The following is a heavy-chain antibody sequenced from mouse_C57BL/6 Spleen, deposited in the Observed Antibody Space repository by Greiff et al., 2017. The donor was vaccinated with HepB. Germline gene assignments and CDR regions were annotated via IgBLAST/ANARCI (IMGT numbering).Heavy chain of an antibody. D-gene: IGHD2-4*01. Sequence: DVLLVESGGGLVKPGGSLKLSCAASGFTFSSYAMSWVRQTPEKRLEWVATISDGGSYTYYPDNVKGRFTISRDNAKNNPYLQMSHLKSEDTAMYYCARLFYYDYDEGPYYYAMDYWGQGTSVTVSS. CDR3: ARLFYYDYDEGPYYYAMDY. CDR2: ISDGGSYT. V-gene: IGHV5-4*01. J-gene: IGHJ4*01. CDR1: GFTFSSYA.